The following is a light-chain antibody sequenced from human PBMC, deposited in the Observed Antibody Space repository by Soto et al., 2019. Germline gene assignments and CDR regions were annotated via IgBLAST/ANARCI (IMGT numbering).Light chain of an antibody. J-gene: IGKJ5*01. CDR3: QQRSNWPPVIT. Sequence: EIVLTQTPSTLSLSPVERSTLSFIGSRSVSSYLAWYQQKPGQAPRLLIYDASNRATGIPARFSGSGSGTDFTLTISSLEPEDFAVYYCQQRSNWPPVITFGQGTRLEI. CDR2: DAS. CDR1: RSVSSY. V-gene: IGKV3-11*01.